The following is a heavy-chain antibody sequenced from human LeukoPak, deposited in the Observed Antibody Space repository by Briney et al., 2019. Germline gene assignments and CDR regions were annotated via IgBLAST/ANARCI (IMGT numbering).Heavy chain of an antibody. D-gene: IGHD3-3*01. V-gene: IGHV4-39*07. CDR2: IYYSGST. CDR1: GGSISSSSYY. Sequence: SETLSLTCTVSGGSISSSSYYWGWIRQPPGKGLEWIGSIYYSGSTYYNPSLKSRVTISVDTSKNQFSLKLSSVTAADTAVYYCARAPGFYDFWSGPRHYYMDVWGKGTTVTVSS. J-gene: IGHJ6*03. CDR3: ARAPGFYDFWSGPRHYYMDV.